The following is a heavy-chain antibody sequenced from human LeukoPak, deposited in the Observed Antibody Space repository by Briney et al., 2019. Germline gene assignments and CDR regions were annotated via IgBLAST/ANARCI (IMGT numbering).Heavy chain of an antibody. V-gene: IGHV3-48*03. J-gene: IGHJ2*01. D-gene: IGHD3-22*01. Sequence: GGSLRLSCAASGFTFSSYEMNWVRHAPGKGLEWLSYISSGGSTIYYADSVKGRFTISRDNAKSSLYLQMNSLRAGDTAVYYCARRHYDSSGYLLDLWGRGTLVTVSS. CDR2: ISSGGSTI. CDR3: ARRHYDSSGYLLDL. CDR1: GFTFSSYE.